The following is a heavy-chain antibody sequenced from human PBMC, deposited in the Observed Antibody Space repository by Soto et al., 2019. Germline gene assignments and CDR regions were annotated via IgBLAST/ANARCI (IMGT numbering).Heavy chain of an antibody. J-gene: IGHJ6*02. Sequence: QVHLVQSGAEERKPGASVKVSCEASGGTSTAYSLHWVRQAPGQGLEWMGWNSAAGDDTRYSQMSQGRLTITKDTSASITYTEKSSLRSEDTALYYCTKGGFSHYHMDDWGQGTTVTVSS. D-gene: IGHD5-12*01. CDR3: TKGGFSHYHMDD. CDR2: NSAAGDDT. V-gene: IGHV1-3*05. CDR1: GGTSTAYS.